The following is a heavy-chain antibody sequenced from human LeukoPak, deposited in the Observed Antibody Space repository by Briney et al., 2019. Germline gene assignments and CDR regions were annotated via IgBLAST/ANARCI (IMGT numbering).Heavy chain of an antibody. Sequence: SETLSLTCTVSGGAIASGGYSWNWIRQSPGKGLEWIGCIYDRGPAYYNPSLKSRFTISVDRPKHQFSLKLSSVTAADTAVYYCARAGRRYFDWLFNFDPWGQGTLVTVSS. V-gene: IGHV4-30-2*06. CDR2: IYDRGPA. J-gene: IGHJ5*02. CDR3: ARAGRRYFDWLFNFDP. CDR1: GGAIASGGYS. D-gene: IGHD3-9*01.